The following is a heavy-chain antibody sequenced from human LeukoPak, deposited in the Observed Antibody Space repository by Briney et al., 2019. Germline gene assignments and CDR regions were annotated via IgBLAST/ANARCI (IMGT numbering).Heavy chain of an antibody. CDR3: ARPHTVLYNWFDP. D-gene: IGHD4-11*01. Sequence: GASVKVSCKASGYTFTGHYMHWVRQAPGQGLEWMGRINPNSGGTNYAQKFQGRVTMTRDTSISTAYKELSRLRSNDTAVYYCARPHTVLYNWFDPWGQGTLVTVSS. CDR2: INPNSGGT. J-gene: IGHJ5*02. V-gene: IGHV1-2*06. CDR1: GYTFTGHY.